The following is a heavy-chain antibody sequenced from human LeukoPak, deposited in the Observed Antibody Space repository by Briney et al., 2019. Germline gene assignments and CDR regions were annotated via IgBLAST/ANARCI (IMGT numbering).Heavy chain of an antibody. J-gene: IGHJ4*02. CDR2: ISGSGSGGTT. Sequence: GGSLRLSCAASGFTFSSYGMHWVRQAPGKGLEWVSGISGSGSGGTTYYADSVKGRFTISRDDSKITLYLHMNSLRAEDTAVYYCAKSGLNRFDYWGQGTLVTVSS. CDR3: AKSGLNRFDY. V-gene: IGHV3-23*01. CDR1: GFTFSSYG. D-gene: IGHD2-15*01.